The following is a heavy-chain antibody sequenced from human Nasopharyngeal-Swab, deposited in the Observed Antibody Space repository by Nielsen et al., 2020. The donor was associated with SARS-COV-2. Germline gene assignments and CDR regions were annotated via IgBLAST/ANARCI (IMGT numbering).Heavy chain of an antibody. CDR2: IAHDASNE. CDR3: ARDAPAHYGAFY. CDR1: GFTFSSFG. J-gene: IGHJ4*02. V-gene: IGHV3-30*03. Sequence: GGSLRLSCAASGFTFSSFGMHWVRQAPGKGLEWVAFIAHDASNEYYGDSVKGRFSISRDSSKNTLYLQMDSLRGADTAVYYCARDAPAHYGAFYWGRGTLVTVSS. D-gene: IGHD4-17*01.